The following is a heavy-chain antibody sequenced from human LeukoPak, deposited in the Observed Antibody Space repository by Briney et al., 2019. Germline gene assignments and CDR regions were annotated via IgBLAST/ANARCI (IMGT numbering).Heavy chain of an antibody. CDR1: GGSISRSSYY. D-gene: IGHD5-18*01. J-gene: IGHJ5*02. Sequence: SETLSLTCTVSGGSISRSSYYWGWIRQPPGKGLEWIASIHYSGSTYYNPSLKSRVTISVDTSKNQFSLKVSSVTAAHTAAYYCASRDTSGRIGRFDPWGQGTLVTVSS. CDR3: ASRDTSGRIGRFDP. CDR2: IHYSGST. V-gene: IGHV4-39*01.